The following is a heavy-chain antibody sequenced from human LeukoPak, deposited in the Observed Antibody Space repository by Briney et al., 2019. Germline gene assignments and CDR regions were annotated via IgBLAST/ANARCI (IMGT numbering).Heavy chain of an antibody. Sequence: GASVKVSCKTSGYTFINYYIHWVRQAPGQGLEWMGIINPDGGSTSYAQKFRGRLTITRDTSTSTVYMEFSSLTSEDTALYYCARGLRDYGGREGYYMDVWAKGTTVIVSS. CDR2: INPDGGST. CDR3: ARGLRDYGGREGYYMDV. CDR1: GYTFINYY. V-gene: IGHV1-46*01. J-gene: IGHJ6*03. D-gene: IGHD4-23*01.